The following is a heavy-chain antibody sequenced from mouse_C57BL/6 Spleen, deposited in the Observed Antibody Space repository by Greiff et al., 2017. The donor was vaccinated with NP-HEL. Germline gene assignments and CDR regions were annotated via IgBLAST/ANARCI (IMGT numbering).Heavy chain of an antibody. J-gene: IGHJ3*01. V-gene: IGHV1-69*01. CDR1: GYTFTSYW. D-gene: IGHD1-1*01. CDR3: ARSYGNPFAY. CDR2: IDPSDSYT. Sequence: QVQLQQSGAELVMPGASVKLSCKASGYTFTSYWMHWVKQRPGQGLEWIGEIDPSDSYTNYNQKFKGKSTLTVDKSSSTAYMQLSSLTSEDSAVYYCARSYGNPFAYWGQGTLVTVSA.